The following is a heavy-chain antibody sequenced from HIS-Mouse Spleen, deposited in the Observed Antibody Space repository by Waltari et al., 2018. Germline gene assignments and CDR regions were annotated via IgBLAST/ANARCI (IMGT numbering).Heavy chain of an antibody. D-gene: IGHD1-26*01. CDR3: ARESGSYGNWFDP. V-gene: IGHV3-30*03. Sequence: QVQLVESGGGVVQPGRSLRLSCAASGFTFSSYGVHWVRQAPGKGLEWVAVISYDGSNKYYADSVKGRFTISRDNSKNTLYLQMNSLRAEDTAVYYCARESGSYGNWFDPWGQGTLVTVSS. J-gene: IGHJ5*02. CDR2: ISYDGSNK. CDR1: GFTFSSYG.